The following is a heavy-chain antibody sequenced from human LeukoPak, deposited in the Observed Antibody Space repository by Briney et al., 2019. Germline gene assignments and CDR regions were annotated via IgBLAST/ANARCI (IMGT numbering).Heavy chain of an antibody. J-gene: IGHJ4*02. Sequence: GGSLRLSCAASGFTFSSYAMSWVRQAPGKGLEWVGFIRSKAYGGTTEYAASVKGRFTISRDDSKSIAYLQMNSLKTEDTAVYYCTRGRRATHDYWGQGTLVTVSS. D-gene: IGHD1-26*01. CDR2: IRSKAYGGTT. CDR3: TRGRRATHDY. CDR1: GFTFSSYA. V-gene: IGHV3-49*04.